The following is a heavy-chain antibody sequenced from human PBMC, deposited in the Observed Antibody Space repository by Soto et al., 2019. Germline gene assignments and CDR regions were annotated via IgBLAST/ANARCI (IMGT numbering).Heavy chain of an antibody. CDR1: GFSLSTNGVG. Sequence: QITLKESGPTLVKPTQTLTLTCTFSGFSLSTNGVGVGWIRQPPGKALEWLALIYWDDDKRYRPSQKSRLIITKDTTKNQVVLTMTNMDPVDIDSYYCAHRRGFRGITFDYWGQGMLVIVAS. CDR3: AHRRGFRGITFDY. J-gene: IGHJ4*02. D-gene: IGHD3-10*01. CDR2: IYWDDDK. V-gene: IGHV2-5*02.